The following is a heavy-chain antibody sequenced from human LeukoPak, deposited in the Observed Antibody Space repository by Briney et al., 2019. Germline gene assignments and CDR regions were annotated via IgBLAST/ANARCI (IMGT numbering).Heavy chain of an antibody. CDR2: ISTSGCT. D-gene: IGHD3-22*01. CDR3: ARVRYSDISVLTRKRSYYFVY. J-gene: IGHJ4*02. CDR1: GASISSCSYY. V-gene: IGHV4-61*02. Sequence: SQTRSPTCTVAGASISSCSYYWSWIRQPAGKGLEWFGLISTSGCTNYNPSLKTRVTMSVDTSKNTFSLKLSSVTAADTAAYYCARVRYSDISVLTRKRSYYFVYWGQRTLVTVSS.